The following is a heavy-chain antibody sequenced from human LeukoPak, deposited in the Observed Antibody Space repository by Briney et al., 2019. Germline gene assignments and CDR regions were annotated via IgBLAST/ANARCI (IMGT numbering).Heavy chain of an antibody. V-gene: IGHV3-73*01. CDR2: IRSKANSYAT. J-gene: IGHJ5*02. D-gene: IGHD2-2*01. CDR3: TRQSKYQLLSRFDP. CDR1: GFTFSGSA. Sequence: GGSLRLSCAASGFTFSGSAMHWVRQASGKGLEWVGRIRSKANSYATAYAASVKGRFTISRDDSKNTAYLQVNSLKTEDTAVYYCTRQSKYQLLSRFDPWGQGTLVTVSS.